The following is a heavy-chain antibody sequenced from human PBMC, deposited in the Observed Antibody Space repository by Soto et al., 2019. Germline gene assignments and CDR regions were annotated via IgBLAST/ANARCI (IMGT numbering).Heavy chain of an antibody. J-gene: IGHJ2*01. D-gene: IGHD3-16*02. V-gene: IGHV5-51*01. CDR3: ARIIADWYFDL. CDR1: GYSFTSYW. Sequence: RGESLKISCKGSGYSFTSYWIGWVRQMPGKDLEWMGIIYPSDSDVRYSPSFQGQVTMSADKSISTVYLQWNSLKASDTAMYYCARIIADWYFDLWGRGTLVTVSS. CDR2: IYPSDSDV.